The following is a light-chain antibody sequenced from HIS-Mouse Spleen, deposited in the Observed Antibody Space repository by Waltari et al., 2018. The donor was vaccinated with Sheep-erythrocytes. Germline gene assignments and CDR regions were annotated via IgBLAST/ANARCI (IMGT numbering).Light chain of an antibody. Sequence: SYELTQPPSVSVSPGHTARITCAGDKLGDKYACWYQQKPGQSPVLVIYQDSKRPSGIPERFSGSNSGNTATLTISGTQAMDEADYYCQAWDSSTAVFGGGTKLTVL. V-gene: IGLV3-1*01. CDR2: QDS. J-gene: IGLJ2*01. CDR1: KLGDKY. CDR3: QAWDSSTAV.